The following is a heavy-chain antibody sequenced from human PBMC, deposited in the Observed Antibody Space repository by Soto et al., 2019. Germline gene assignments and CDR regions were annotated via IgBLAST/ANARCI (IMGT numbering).Heavy chain of an antibody. J-gene: IGHJ6*02. Sequence: PGGSLRLSCAASGFTFSSYGMHWVRQAPGKGLEWVAVIWYDGSNKYYADSVKGRFTISRDNSKNTLYLQMNSLRAEDTAVYYCARVKVDVVVPAAIGSVGGMDVWGQGTTVTVSS. D-gene: IGHD2-2*01. CDR3: ARVKVDVVVPAAIGSVGGMDV. CDR1: GFTFSSYG. CDR2: IWYDGSNK. V-gene: IGHV3-33*01.